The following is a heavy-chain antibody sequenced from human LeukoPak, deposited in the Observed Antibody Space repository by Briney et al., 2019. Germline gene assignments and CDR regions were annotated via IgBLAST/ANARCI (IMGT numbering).Heavy chain of an antibody. CDR3: ARGGYDFWSGYPARRGMDV. D-gene: IGHD3-3*01. CDR1: GYTFTSYG. Sequence: ASVQVSCKASGYTFTSYGISWVRQAPGQGLEWMGWISGYNGNTNYAQKLQGRVTLTTDTSTSTAYMELWSLRSDDTAVYYCARGGYDFWSGYPARRGMDVWGQGTTVTVSS. V-gene: IGHV1-18*01. J-gene: IGHJ6*02. CDR2: ISGYNGNT.